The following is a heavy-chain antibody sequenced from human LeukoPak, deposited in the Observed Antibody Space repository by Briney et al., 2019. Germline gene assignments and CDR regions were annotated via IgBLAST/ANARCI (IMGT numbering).Heavy chain of an antibody. V-gene: IGHV3-7*01. CDR3: AKPARTDAFDI. J-gene: IGHJ3*02. CDR1: GFTFSSYW. CDR2: IKEDGSEK. D-gene: IGHD1-14*01. Sequence: GGSLRLSCAASGFTFSSYWMSWVRQAPGKGLEWVANIKEDGSEKYYVDSVKGRFTISRDNAKNSLYLQMNSLRAEDTAVYYCAKPARTDAFDIWGQGTMVTVSS.